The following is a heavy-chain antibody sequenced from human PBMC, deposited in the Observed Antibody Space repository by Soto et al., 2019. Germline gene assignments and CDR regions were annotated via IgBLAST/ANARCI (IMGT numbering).Heavy chain of an antibody. CDR2: MNPGSGDT. Sequence: GASVKVSCKASGYTFTNNDVTWVRQATGQGLECMGWMNPGSGDTGYAQKFQGRVTMTRNISIATAYMELSSLRSEDTAIYYCARMASFGSLNWFDPWGQGTLVTVSS. J-gene: IGHJ5*02. V-gene: IGHV1-8*01. CDR1: GYTFTNND. D-gene: IGHD5-18*01. CDR3: ARMASFGSLNWFDP.